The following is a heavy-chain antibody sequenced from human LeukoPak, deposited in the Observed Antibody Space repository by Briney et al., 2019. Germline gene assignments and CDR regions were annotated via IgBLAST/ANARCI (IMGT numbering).Heavy chain of an antibody. J-gene: IGHJ4*02. V-gene: IGHV1-8*03. CDR1: GYTFTGYG. Sequence: ASVKVSCKASGYTFTGYGISWVRQAPGQGLEWMGWMNPNSGNTGYAQKFQGRVTITRNTSISTAYMELSSLRSEDTAVYYCARAGEGIFDYWGQGTLVTVSS. D-gene: IGHD3-10*01. CDR2: MNPNSGNT. CDR3: ARAGEGIFDY.